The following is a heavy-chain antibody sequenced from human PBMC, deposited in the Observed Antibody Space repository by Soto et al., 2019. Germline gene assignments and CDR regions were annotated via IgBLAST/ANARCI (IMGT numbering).Heavy chain of an antibody. CDR1: GGSISSYY. V-gene: IGHV4-4*07. J-gene: IGHJ6*02. D-gene: IGHD6-13*01. Sequence: SETLSLTCTVSGGSISSYYWSWIRQPAGKGLEWIGRIYTSGSTNYNPSLKSRVTMSVDTSKNQFSLKLSSVTAADTAVYYCAREIIAAAGTETYYYYGMDVWGQGTTVTVSS. CDR3: AREIIAAAGTETYYYYGMDV. CDR2: IYTSGST.